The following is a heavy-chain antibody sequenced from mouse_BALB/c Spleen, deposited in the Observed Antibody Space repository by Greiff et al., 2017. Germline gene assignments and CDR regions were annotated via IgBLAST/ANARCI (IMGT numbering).Heavy chain of an antibody. CDR3: ARDDYDVYAMDY. CDR1: GYTFTSYY. CDR2: IYPGNVNT. V-gene: IGHV1S56*01. Sequence: QVQLQQSGPELVKPGASVRISCKASGYTFTSYYIHWVKQRPGQGLEWIGWIYPGNVNTKYNEKFKGKATLTADKSSSTAYMQLSSLTSEDSAVYFCARDDYDVYAMDYWGQGTSVTVSS. D-gene: IGHD2-4*01. J-gene: IGHJ4*01.